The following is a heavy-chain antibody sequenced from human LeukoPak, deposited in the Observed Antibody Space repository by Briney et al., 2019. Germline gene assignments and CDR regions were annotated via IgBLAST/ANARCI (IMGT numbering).Heavy chain of an antibody. CDR2: IKPDGTEK. J-gene: IGHJ4*02. Sequence: GGSLRLSCAASGFTFSNYWMSWVRQAPGKGLEWVANIKPDGTEKYYVESVKGRFTISRDNAKNSLYLQMNSLRVEDTALYYCAGQAYWGQGILVTVSS. CDR1: GFTFSNYW. CDR3: AGQAY. V-gene: IGHV3-7*01.